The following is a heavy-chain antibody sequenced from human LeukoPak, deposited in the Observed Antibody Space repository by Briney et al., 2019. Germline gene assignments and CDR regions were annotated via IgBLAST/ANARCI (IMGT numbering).Heavy chain of an antibody. Sequence: RTGGSLRLSCAASGFTFSSFAMSWVRQAPGKGLEWVSSVTGSGSVTSSTYYADSVKGRFTISRDNSKNTLYLQMNSLRAEDTALYYCAKEGTYNNFWSGYFHWGQGAWSPSPQ. D-gene: IGHD3-3*01. J-gene: IGHJ1*01. V-gene: IGHV3-23*01. CDR3: AKEGTYNNFWSGYFH. CDR1: GFTFSSFA. CDR2: VTGSGSVTSST.